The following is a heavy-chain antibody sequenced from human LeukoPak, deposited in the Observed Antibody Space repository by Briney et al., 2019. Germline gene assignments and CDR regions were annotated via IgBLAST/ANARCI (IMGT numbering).Heavy chain of an antibody. D-gene: IGHD3-9*01. J-gene: IGHJ4*02. CDR1: GYSFTSYW. V-gene: IGHV5-51*01. CDR3: ARRDILTGSFDY. CDR2: IYPGDSDT. Sequence: KVGASLKISCQGSGYSFTSYWIGWVRQLPGKGLEWMGIIYPGDSDTRYSPSFQGQVTISADKSISTAYLQWSSLKASDTAMYYCARRDILTGSFDYWGQGTLVTVSS.